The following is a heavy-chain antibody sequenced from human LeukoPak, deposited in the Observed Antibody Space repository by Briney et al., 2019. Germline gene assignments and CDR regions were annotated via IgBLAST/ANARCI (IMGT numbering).Heavy chain of an antibody. CDR2: IKDDGSDK. CDR3: ARDQSSRPLGY. Sequence: PGGSLRLSCAASGFSISNYWMSWVRQAPGKGLEWVANIKDDGSDKYYVDSVKGRFTISRYNAKNSLYLQMNSLRVEDTAVYYCARDQSSRPLGYWGQGTLLTVFS. V-gene: IGHV3-7*01. D-gene: IGHD3-16*01. J-gene: IGHJ4*02. CDR1: GFSISNYW.